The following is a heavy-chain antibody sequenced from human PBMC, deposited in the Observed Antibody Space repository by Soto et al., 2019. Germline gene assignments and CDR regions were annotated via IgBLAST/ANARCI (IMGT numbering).Heavy chain of an antibody. CDR1: GFTFSNSA. CDR2: ITSAGST. CDR3: AKDRPGWFDP. J-gene: IGHJ5*02. V-gene: IGHV3-23*01. Sequence: LRLSCAASGFTFSNSAMSWVRQAPGKGLEWVSVITSAGSTYYADSVKGRFTISRDNSKNTLYLQMNSLRAEDTAVYYCAKDRPGWFDPWGQGTLVTVSS.